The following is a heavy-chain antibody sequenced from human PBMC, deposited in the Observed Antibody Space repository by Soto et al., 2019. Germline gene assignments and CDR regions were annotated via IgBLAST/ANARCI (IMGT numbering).Heavy chain of an antibody. CDR1: GGSISSSSYY. V-gene: IGHV4-39*01. Sequence: SETLSLTCTVSGGSISSSSYYWGWIRQPPGKGLEWIGSIYYSGSTYYNPSLKSRVTISVDTSKNQFSLKLSSVIAADTAVYYCARQPSGYSSNWFDPWGQGTLVTVSS. J-gene: IGHJ5*02. CDR3: ARQPSGYSSNWFDP. CDR2: IYYSGST. D-gene: IGHD6-13*01.